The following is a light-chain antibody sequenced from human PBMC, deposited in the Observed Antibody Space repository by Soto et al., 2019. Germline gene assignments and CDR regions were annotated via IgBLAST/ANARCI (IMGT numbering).Light chain of an antibody. CDR1: QTINTY. J-gene: IGKJ1*01. CDR2: AAS. Sequence: DIQMTQSPSSLSASVGDRVTITFRASQTINTYLNWYQQKPGKAPKLLIYAASSLQSGVPSRFSGTGSGTDFTLTINSLQPEDFATYYCQQTYSTPQTFGQGTKVDIK. CDR3: QQTYSTPQT. V-gene: IGKV1-39*01.